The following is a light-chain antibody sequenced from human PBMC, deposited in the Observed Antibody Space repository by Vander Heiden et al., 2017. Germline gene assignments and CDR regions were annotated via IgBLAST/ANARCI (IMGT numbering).Light chain of an antibody. CDR1: QSVFYDAANQNY. V-gene: IGKV4-1*01. Sequence: DIAVSQYPESLSVPLGGRATLKCKTSQSVFYDAANQNYLAWYQQRPGQPPSLLIYWAAGRASGVPDRFSGSGSGTDFTLTISSLQPEDVATYFCQQYIQSPQTFGQGTRVDIK. CDR2: WAA. J-gene: IGKJ1*01. CDR3: QQYIQSPQT.